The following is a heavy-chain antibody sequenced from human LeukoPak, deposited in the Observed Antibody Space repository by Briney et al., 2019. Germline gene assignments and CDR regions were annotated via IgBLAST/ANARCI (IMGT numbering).Heavy chain of an antibody. J-gene: IGHJ4*02. Sequence: GGSLRLSCAASAFTFSSYGMHWVRQAPGKGLEWVAFIRYDGGNKYYADSVKGRFTISRDNSKNTLYLQMTSLRAEDTAVYYCAKDVDTLFVDYWGQGTLVTVSS. CDR3: AKDVDTLFVDY. D-gene: IGHD5-18*01. V-gene: IGHV3-30*02. CDR2: IRYDGGNK. CDR1: AFTFSSYG.